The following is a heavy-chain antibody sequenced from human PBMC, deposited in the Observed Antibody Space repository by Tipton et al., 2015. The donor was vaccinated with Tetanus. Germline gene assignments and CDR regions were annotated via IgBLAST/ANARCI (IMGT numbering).Heavy chain of an antibody. CDR3: ATESLVFRRLLD. CDR2: VFYSGST. J-gene: IGHJ4*02. Sequence: TLSLTCTLSGGPISSYYWSWVRQPPGKGLEWLGYVFYSGSTDLNPPHKSRVTISVDTSKNQLSLKLDSVTSADTAVYYCATESLVFRRLLDWGPGILVTVSS. D-gene: IGHD3-3*01. CDR1: GGPISSYY. V-gene: IGHV4-59*03.